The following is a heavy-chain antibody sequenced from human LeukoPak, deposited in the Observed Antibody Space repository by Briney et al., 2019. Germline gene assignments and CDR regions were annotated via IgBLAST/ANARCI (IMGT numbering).Heavy chain of an antibody. CDR1: GFTFSSYS. Sequence: GGSLRLSCAASGFTFSSYSMNWVRQAPGKGLEGVSSISSSSSYIYYADSVKGRFTISRDNAKNSLYLQMNSLRAEDTAVYYCARDSPQNYDFWSGYSRPGCYYYGMDVWGQGTTVTVSS. CDR2: ISSSSSYI. CDR3: ARDSPQNYDFWSGYSRPGCYYYGMDV. D-gene: IGHD3-3*01. J-gene: IGHJ6*02. V-gene: IGHV3-21*01.